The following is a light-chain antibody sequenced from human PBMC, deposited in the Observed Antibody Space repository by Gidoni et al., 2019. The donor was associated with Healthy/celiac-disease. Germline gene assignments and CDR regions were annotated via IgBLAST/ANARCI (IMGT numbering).Light chain of an antibody. CDR3: NSRDSSGPVV. CDR2: GKN. V-gene: IGLV3-19*01. Sequence: SSELTQDPAVSVASGQTVSITCQGDSLRSYYASWYQPKPGLAPVLVIYGKNNRPSGIPDRFSGSSSGNTASLTITGAQAEDEADYYCNSRDSSGPVVFGGGTKLTVL. CDR1: SLRSYY. J-gene: IGLJ2*01.